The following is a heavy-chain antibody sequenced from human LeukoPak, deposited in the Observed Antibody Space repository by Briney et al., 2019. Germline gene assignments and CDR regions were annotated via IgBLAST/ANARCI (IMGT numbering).Heavy chain of an antibody. D-gene: IGHD6-19*01. CDR1: GYSISSSSYY. CDR3: ARRKYSSGLFDY. V-gene: IGHV4-39*01. J-gene: IGHJ4*02. CDR2: IYYSGST. Sequence: SETLSLTCTVSGYSISSSSYYWGWIRQPPGKGLEWIGSIYYSGSTYYNPSLKSRVTISVDTSKNQFSLKLSSVTAADTAVYYCARRKYSSGLFDYWGQGTLVTVSS.